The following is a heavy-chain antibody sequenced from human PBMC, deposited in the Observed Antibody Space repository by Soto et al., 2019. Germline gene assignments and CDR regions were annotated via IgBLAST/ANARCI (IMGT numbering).Heavy chain of an antibody. CDR3: ARDRWYSGSYYDY. CDR2: IWYDGSNK. Sequence: GGSLRLSCAASGFTFSSYGMHWVRQAPGKGLEWVAVIWYDGSNKYYADPVKGRFTISRDNSKNTLYLQMNSLRAEDTAVYYCARDRWYSGSYYDYWGQGTLVTVSS. V-gene: IGHV3-33*01. D-gene: IGHD1-26*01. J-gene: IGHJ4*02. CDR1: GFTFSSYG.